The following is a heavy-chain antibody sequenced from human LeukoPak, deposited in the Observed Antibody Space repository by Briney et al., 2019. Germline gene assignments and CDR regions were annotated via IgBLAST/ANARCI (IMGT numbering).Heavy chain of an antibody. CDR1: GGSISSSNW. Sequence: SETLSLTCAVSGGSISSSNWWSWVRQPPGKGLEWIGEIYRSGSTNYNPSLKSRVTISVDKSKNQFSLKLSSVTAADTAVYYCARDHLDSSGYYLEWWGQGTLVTVSS. CDR2: IYRSGST. V-gene: IGHV4-4*02. J-gene: IGHJ4*02. D-gene: IGHD3-22*01. CDR3: ARDHLDSSGYYLEW.